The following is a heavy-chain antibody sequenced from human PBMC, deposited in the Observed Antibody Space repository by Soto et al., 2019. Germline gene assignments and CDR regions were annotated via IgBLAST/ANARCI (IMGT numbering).Heavy chain of an antibody. CDR2: ISGSGGST. Sequence: PGGSLRLSCAASGFTFSSYAMSWVRQAPGKGLEWVSAISGSGGSTYYADSVKGRFTISRDNSKNTLYLQMNSLRAEDTAVYYCAKDIVQFYYDSSGPSDAFDIWGQGIMVTVSS. CDR3: AKDIVQFYYDSSGPSDAFDI. V-gene: IGHV3-23*01. J-gene: IGHJ3*02. CDR1: GFTFSSYA. D-gene: IGHD3-22*01.